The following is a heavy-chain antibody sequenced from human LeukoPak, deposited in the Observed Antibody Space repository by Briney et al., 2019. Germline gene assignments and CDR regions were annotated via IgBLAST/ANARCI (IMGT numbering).Heavy chain of an antibody. Sequence: GGSLRLSCAASGFTVSSNYMSWVRQAPGKGLEWVSVIYSGGSTYYADSVKGRFTISRDNSKNTLYLQMNSLRAEDTAVYYCARASLVGARDYWGQGTLVTVSS. CDR1: GFTVSSNY. J-gene: IGHJ4*02. CDR2: IYSGGST. CDR3: ARASLVGARDY. D-gene: IGHD1-26*01. V-gene: IGHV3-53*01.